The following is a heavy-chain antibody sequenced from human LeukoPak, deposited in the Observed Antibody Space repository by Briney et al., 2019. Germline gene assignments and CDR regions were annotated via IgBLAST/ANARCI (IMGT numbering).Heavy chain of an antibody. V-gene: IGHV4-34*01. J-gene: IGHJ5*02. CDR2: INHSGST. CDR3: ATSVGPIDWLHP. Sequence: PWETLCLTCAVYGGSFSGYYLGWIRQPPGKGLQWIGEINHSGSTNYNPSLKSRVTISVDKTKNQFSLKLSSVTAADTAVYYCATSVGPIDWLHPWGQGTLVTVSS. CDR1: GGSFSGYY.